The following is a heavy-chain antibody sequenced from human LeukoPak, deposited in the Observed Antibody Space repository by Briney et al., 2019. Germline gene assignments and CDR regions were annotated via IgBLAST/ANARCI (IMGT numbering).Heavy chain of an antibody. CDR1: GGSISSGDYY. J-gene: IGHJ4*02. CDR2: IFFTVTT. D-gene: IGHD3-10*01. V-gene: IGHV4-30-4*01. Sequence: SQTLSLTRTVCGGSISSGDYYWRWIRQPGGKGLELIFYIFFTVTTSYTPSLTSRVTISVHTSKTQFSLKLTSVTAADTAVYFCARGPYGSGSYYWGQGTLVTVSS. CDR3: ARGPYGSGSYY.